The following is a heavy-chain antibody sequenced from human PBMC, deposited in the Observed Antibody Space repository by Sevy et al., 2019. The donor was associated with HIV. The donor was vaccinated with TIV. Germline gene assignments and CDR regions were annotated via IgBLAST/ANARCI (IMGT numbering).Heavy chain of an antibody. CDR3: AKDRELYCSSTSCQLFDY. Sequence: GGSLRLSCAASGFTFSSYAMSWVRQAPGKGLEWVSAISGSGGSTYYADSVKGRFTISRDNSKNTLYLQMNSLRAEDTTVYYCAKDRELYCSSTSCQLFDYWGQGTLVTVSS. D-gene: IGHD2-2*01. J-gene: IGHJ4*02. V-gene: IGHV3-23*01. CDR1: GFTFSSYA. CDR2: ISGSGGST.